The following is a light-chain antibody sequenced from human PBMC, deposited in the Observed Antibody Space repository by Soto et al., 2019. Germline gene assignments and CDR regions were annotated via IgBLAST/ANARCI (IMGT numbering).Light chain of an antibody. CDR2: GAS. J-gene: IGKJ3*01. CDR1: QSVSSS. V-gene: IGKV3-20*01. CDR3: QQYGSSPL. Sequence: EIVLTQSPATLSLSPGERATLSCRASQSVSSSLAWYQQKPGQAPRLLVYGASSRATGIPDRFSGSGSGTDFTLTISRLEPEDFAVYYCQQYGSSPLFGPGTKVDIK.